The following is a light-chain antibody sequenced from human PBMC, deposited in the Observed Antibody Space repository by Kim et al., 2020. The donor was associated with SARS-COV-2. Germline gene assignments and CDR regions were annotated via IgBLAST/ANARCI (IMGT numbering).Light chain of an antibody. CDR3: SSYTGSNVI. CDR2: EVN. V-gene: IGLV2-8*01. J-gene: IGLJ2*01. CDR1: SSDVGRYNY. Sequence: GQSVTISCTGTSSDVGRYNYVSWYQHHPGKAPKLIIYEVNKRPSGVPDRFSGSKSGNTASLTVSGLQADDEADYYCSSYTGSNVIFGGGTKLTVL.